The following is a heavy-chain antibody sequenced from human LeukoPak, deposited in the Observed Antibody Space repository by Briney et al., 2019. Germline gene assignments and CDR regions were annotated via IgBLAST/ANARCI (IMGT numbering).Heavy chain of an antibody. J-gene: IGHJ4*02. D-gene: IGHD3-22*01. CDR1: GFTFSSYW. CDR3: ARGQFRGYSDY. Sequence: PGGSLRLSCAASGFTFSSYWMHWVRQAPGKGLVWVSRINSDGSSTSYAGSVKGRFTISRDNAKNTLYLQMNSLRAEDTAVYYCARGQFRGYSDYWGQGTLVTVSS. V-gene: IGHV3-74*01. CDR2: INSDGSST.